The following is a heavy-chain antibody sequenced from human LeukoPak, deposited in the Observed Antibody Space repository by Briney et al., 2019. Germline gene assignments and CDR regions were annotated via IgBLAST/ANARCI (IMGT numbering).Heavy chain of an antibody. D-gene: IGHD1-20*01. CDR3: ARILNWNDYLGYYYYCYMDV. CDR1: GGSISSSSYY. V-gene: IGHV4-39*07. J-gene: IGHJ6*03. Sequence: TSETLSLTCTVSGGSISSSSYYWGWIRQPPGKGLEWIGSIYYSGSTYYNPSPKSRVTISVDTSKNQFSLKLSSVTAADTAVYYCARILNWNDYLGYYYYCYMDVWGKGTTVTVSS. CDR2: IYYSGST.